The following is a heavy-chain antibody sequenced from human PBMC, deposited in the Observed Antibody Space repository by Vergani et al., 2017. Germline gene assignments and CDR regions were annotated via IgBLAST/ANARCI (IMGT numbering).Heavy chain of an antibody. CDR1: GYTFTGYY. Sequence: QVQLVQSGAEVKKPGASVKVSCKASGYTFTGYYMHWVRQAPGQGLEWMGWINPNSGGTNYAQKFQGRVTMTRDTSISTAYMELSRLRSDDTAVDYWARDQGFGWLSKRVIWFDPWGQGTLGTVSS. V-gene: IGHV1-2*02. CDR3: ARDQGFGWLSKRVIWFDP. D-gene: IGHD3-9*01. J-gene: IGHJ5*02. CDR2: INPNSGGT.